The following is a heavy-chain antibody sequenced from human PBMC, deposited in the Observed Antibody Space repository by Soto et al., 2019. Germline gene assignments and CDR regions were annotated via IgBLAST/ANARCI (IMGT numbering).Heavy chain of an antibody. CDR1: GGSISSGDYY. Sequence: SETLSLTCTVSGGSISSGDYYWSWVRQPPGKGLEWIGYIYDSLSTYYNPSLKSRVSISVDTSKNQFSLKVNSVTAADTAVYFCARDPRITIFGVVTHYGMDVWGQGTTVTVSS. CDR2: IYDSLST. D-gene: IGHD3-3*01. J-gene: IGHJ6*02. CDR3: ARDPRITIFGVVTHYGMDV. V-gene: IGHV4-30-4*01.